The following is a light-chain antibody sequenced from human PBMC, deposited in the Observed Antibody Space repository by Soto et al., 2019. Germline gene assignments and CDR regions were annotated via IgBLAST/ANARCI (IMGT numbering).Light chain of an antibody. V-gene: IGKV3-20*01. CDR3: QQYGRSSIT. CDR2: GAS. CDR1: QSVSSSY. J-gene: IGKJ5*01. Sequence: EIVLTQSPGTLSLSPGERATLSCRARQSVSSSYLAWYQHKPGQAPRLLIYGASSRTTGIPDRFSGSGSGKEFTIPISMQEPEDVAVNSSQQYGRSSITFGKGTLLVIK.